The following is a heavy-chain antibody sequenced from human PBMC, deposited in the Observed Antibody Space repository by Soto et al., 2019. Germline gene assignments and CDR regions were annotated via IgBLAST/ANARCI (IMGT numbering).Heavy chain of an antibody. CDR1: GGSFSGYY. V-gene: IGHV4-34*01. J-gene: IGHJ5*02. Sequence: SETLSLTCAVYGGSFSGYYWSWIRQPPGKGLEWIGEINHSGSTNYNPSLKSRVTISVDTSKNQFSLKLSSVTAADTAVYYCARGQTYYYDSSGYYNWFAPWGQGTLVTVS. CDR3: ARGQTYYYDSSGYYNWFAP. D-gene: IGHD3-22*01. CDR2: INHSGST.